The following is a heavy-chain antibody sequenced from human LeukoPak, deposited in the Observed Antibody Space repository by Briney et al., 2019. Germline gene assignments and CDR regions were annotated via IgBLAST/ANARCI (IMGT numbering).Heavy chain of an antibody. Sequence: SETLSLTCTVSGGSISSGDYYWSWIRQPPGKGLEWIGYIYYSGSTYYNPSLKSRVTISVDTSKNQFSLKLSSVTAADTAVYYCARGSGSTYYYYYYYMDVWGKGTTVTVSS. CDR2: IYYSGST. CDR3: ARGSGSTYYYYYYYMDV. J-gene: IGHJ6*03. V-gene: IGHV4-30-4*08. CDR1: GGSISSGDYY. D-gene: IGHD1-26*01.